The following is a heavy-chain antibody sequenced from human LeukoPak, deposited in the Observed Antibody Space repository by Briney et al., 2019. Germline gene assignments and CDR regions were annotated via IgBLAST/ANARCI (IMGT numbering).Heavy chain of an antibody. CDR1: GFTFSSYW. J-gene: IGHJ4*02. V-gene: IGHV3-7*01. CDR3: ARTGSSVHFDY. D-gene: IGHD2-15*01. CDR2: IKQDGSEK. Sequence: PGGSLRLSCAASGFTFSSYWMSWVHQAPGKGLEWVVNIKQDGSEKYYADSVKGRFTISRDNAKNSLYLQMNSLRAEDTAVYYCARTGSSVHFDYWGQGTLVTVSS.